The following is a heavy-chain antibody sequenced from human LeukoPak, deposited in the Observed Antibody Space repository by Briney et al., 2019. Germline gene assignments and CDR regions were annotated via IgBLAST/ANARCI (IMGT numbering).Heavy chain of an antibody. CDR1: GFTFSSYS. CDR2: ISSSSSTI. J-gene: IGHJ4*02. CDR3: AKDRSRDSSGWYN. V-gene: IGHV3-48*01. Sequence: GGSLRLSCAASGFTFSSYSMNWVRQAPGKGLEWVSYISSSSSTIYYADSVKGRFTISRDNARNSLYLQMNSLRAEDTAVYYCAKDRSRDSSGWYNWGQGTLVTVSS. D-gene: IGHD6-19*01.